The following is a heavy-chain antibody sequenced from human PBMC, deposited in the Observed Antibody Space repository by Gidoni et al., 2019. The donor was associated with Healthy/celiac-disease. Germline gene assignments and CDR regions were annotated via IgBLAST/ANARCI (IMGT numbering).Heavy chain of an antibody. CDR2: IRSKANSYAT. Sequence: EVQLVESGGGLVQPGGSLKLTCAAPGFTFSGSAMHWVRQASGKGLEWVGRIRSKANSYATAYAASVKGRFTISRDDSKNTAYLQMNSLKTEDTAVYYCTRLRPEGYFDLWGRGTLVTVSS. CDR1: GFTFSGSA. V-gene: IGHV3-73*02. J-gene: IGHJ2*01. D-gene: IGHD5-12*01. CDR3: TRLRPEGYFDL.